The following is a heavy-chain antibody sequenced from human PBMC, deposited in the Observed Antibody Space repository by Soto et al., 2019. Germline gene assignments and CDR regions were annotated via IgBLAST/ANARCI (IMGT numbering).Heavy chain of an antibody. CDR3: ARGTGYYFDY. CDR2: ISSNGGST. Sequence: GGSRRLSCAASXFTFXXXAMHWVRQAPGKGLEYVSAISSNGGSTYYANSVKGRFTISRDNSKNTLYLQMGSLRAEDMAVYYCARGTGYYFDYWGQATLVTVSS. J-gene: IGHJ4*02. V-gene: IGHV3-64*01. CDR1: XFTFXXXA.